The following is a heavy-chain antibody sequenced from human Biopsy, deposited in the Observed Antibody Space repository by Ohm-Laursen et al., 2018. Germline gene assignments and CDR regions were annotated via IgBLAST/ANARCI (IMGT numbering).Heavy chain of an antibody. CDR3: ARAAALSKSDY. CDR1: GFSFSDYY. V-gene: IGHV3-11*01. D-gene: IGHD6-25*01. J-gene: IGHJ4*02. Sequence: GSLRLSCSASGFSFSDYYMSWVRQVPGKGLEWLSYIYTSGRTIYYSDSVRGRFTISRDNAENSLFLQMDSLRAEDTGVYYCARAAALSKSDYWGQGILVTVSS. CDR2: IYTSGRTI.